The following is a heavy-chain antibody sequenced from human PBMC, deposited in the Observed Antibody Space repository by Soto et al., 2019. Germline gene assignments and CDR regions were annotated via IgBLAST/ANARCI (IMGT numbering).Heavy chain of an antibody. CDR3: LKGRIRGLDIGNFDY. CDR1: GFTLSNFA. Sequence: RRLSCAASGFTLSNFAMSWVRQAPGKGLEWVSVVSGAGITTKYAASVKGRFTVSRDNSKNTLSLQLASLRVEDTGIYYCLKGRIRGLDIGNFDYWGHGTLVTVYS. D-gene: IGHD2-15*01. V-gene: IGHV3-23*01. CDR2: VSGAGITT. J-gene: IGHJ4*01.